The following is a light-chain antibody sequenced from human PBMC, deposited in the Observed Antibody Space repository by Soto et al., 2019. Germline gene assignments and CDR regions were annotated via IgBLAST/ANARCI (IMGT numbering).Light chain of an antibody. CDR3: QQLNSYPLT. J-gene: IGKJ4*01. V-gene: IGKV1-9*01. CDR1: RGISSF. Sequence: DIPLTQSPSFLSASVGDRVTITCRASRGISSFLAWYQQKPGKAPNLLIYTASTLRSGVPSRFSGSGSGTDFTLTISSLQPEDFATYYCQQLNSYPLTFGGGTTVEIK. CDR2: TAS.